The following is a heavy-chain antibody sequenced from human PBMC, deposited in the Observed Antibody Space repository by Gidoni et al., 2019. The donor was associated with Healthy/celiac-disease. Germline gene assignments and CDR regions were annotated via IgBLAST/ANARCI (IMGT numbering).Heavy chain of an antibody. J-gene: IGHJ5*02. V-gene: IGHV1-69*01. CDR2: IIPIFGTA. CDR3: ARAYYYDSSGYQVWFDP. D-gene: IGHD3-22*01. Sequence: IIPIFGTANSAQKFQGRVTITADESTSTAYMELSSLRSEDTAVYYCARAYYYDSSGYQVWFDPWGQGTLVTVSS.